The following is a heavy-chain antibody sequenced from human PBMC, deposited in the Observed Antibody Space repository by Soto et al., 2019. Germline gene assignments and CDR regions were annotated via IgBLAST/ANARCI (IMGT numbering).Heavy chain of an antibody. CDR2: IYPTGST. CDR1: GDSFSNYY. Sequence: PSETLSLTCTVSGDSFSNYYCNWVRKSAGKGLEWIGRIYPTGSTTYNPSLKSRLTMSVDTSKNQFSLMLTSMTAADTAVYYCATGRSEVVPGAMDTWGQGTLVTVSS. D-gene: IGHD2-2*01. CDR3: ATGRSEVVPGAMDT. J-gene: IGHJ5*02. V-gene: IGHV4-4*07.